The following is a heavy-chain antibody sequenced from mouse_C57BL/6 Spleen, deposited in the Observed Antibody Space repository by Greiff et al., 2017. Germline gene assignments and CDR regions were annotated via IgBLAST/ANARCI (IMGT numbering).Heavy chain of an antibody. J-gene: IGHJ2*01. CDR2: IDPSDSYT. D-gene: IGHD3-3*01. Sequence: VQLQQPGAELVRPGTSVKLSCKASGYTFTSYWMHWVKQRPGQGLEWIGVIDPSDSYTNYNQKFKGKATLTVDKSSTTAYMQLSSLTSEDSAVYYCARGDWNEFDYWGQGTTLTVSS. CDR1: GYTFTSYW. CDR3: ARGDWNEFDY. V-gene: IGHV1-59*01.